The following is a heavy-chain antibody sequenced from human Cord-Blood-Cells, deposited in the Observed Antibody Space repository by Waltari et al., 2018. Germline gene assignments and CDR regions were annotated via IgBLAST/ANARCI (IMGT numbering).Heavy chain of an antibody. CDR3: ALDSSSWYGDFQH. D-gene: IGHD6-13*01. Sequence: QVQLVESGGGVVQPGRSLRLSCAASGFPFSSYGMHWVRQAPGKGLEWVAVISYDGSNKYYADSVKGRFTISRDNSKNTRYLQMNSLRAEDTAVYYCALDSSSWYGDFQHWGQGTLVTVSS. V-gene: IGHV3-30*03. J-gene: IGHJ1*01. CDR1: GFPFSSYG. CDR2: ISYDGSNK.